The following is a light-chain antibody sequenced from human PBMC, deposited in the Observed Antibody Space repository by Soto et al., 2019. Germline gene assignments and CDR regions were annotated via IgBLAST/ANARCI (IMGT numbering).Light chain of an antibody. V-gene: IGLV1-51*01. CDR2: DND. CDR1: SSDIGNNY. Sequence: QSVLTQPPSVSAAPGQKVTISCSGSSSDIGNNYVSWYQQLPGTAPKLLIYDNDERPSVIPDRFTGSKSGTSATLGITGLQTGDEADYYCGTWDSSLSVVVFGGGTKLTVL. J-gene: IGLJ2*01. CDR3: GTWDSSLSVVV.